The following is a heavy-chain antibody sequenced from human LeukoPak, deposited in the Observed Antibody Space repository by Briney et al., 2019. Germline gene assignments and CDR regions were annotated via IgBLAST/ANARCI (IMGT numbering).Heavy chain of an antibody. Sequence: GGSLRLSCAASGFTFDDYGMSWVRQAPGKGLELVAGINWNGGSTGYADSVKGRFTISRDNAKNSLYLQMNSLRAEDTALYYCARAADRLRDYYYYMDVWGKGTTVTVSS. V-gene: IGHV3-20*04. CDR1: GFTFDDYG. CDR3: ARAADRLRDYYYYMDV. CDR2: INWNGGST. D-gene: IGHD3-10*01. J-gene: IGHJ6*03.